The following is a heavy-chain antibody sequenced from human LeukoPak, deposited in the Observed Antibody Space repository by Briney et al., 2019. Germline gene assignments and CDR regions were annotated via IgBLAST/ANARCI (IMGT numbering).Heavy chain of an antibody. CDR3: ARATAGVFDY. V-gene: IGHV1-18*01. D-gene: IGHD6-13*01. CDR2: ISTYNGNT. CDR1: GYTFNIYV. Sequence: GASVKVSCKPSGYTFNIYVTIWVRQAPGQGLEWVGWISTYNGNTNYAPNIQDRVTMTTDTSTSTAYMELRSLKSEDTAVYYCARATAGVFDYWGQGTLVTVSS. J-gene: IGHJ4*02.